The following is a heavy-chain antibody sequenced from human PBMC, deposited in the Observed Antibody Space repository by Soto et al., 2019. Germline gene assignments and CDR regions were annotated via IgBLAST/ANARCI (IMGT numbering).Heavy chain of an antibody. CDR2: IYSGGST. CDR3: ASDVESSGRLEYFQH. Sequence: EVQLVESGGGLIQPGGSLRLSCAASGFTVSSNYMSWVRQAPGKGLEWVSVIYSGGSTYYADSVKGRFTISRDNSKNTLYLQMNSLRAEDTAVYYCASDVESSGRLEYFQHWGQGTLVTVSS. V-gene: IGHV3-53*01. J-gene: IGHJ1*01. CDR1: GFTVSSNY. D-gene: IGHD3-22*01.